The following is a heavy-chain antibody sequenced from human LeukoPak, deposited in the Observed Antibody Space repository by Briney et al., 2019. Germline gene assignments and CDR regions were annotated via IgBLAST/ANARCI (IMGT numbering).Heavy chain of an antibody. CDR1: GGSISSSSYY. Sequence: SEPLSLTCTVSGGSISSSSYYWGWIRQPPGKGLEWIGSIYYSGSTYYNPSLKSRVTISVDTSKNQFSLKLSSVTAADTAVYYCARGALMGATSYFFDYWGQGTLVTVSS. CDR3: ARGALMGATSYFFDY. J-gene: IGHJ4*02. CDR2: IYYSGST. V-gene: IGHV4-39*07. D-gene: IGHD1-26*01.